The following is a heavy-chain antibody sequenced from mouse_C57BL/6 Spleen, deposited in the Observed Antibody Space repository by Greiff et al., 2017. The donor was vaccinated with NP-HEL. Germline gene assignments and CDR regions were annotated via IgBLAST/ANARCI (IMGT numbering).Heavy chain of an antibody. D-gene: IGHD1-1*01. J-gene: IGHJ4*01. Sequence: VHVKQSGPELVKPGASVKISCKASGYSFTDYNMNWVKQSNGKSLEWIGVINPNYGTTSYNQKFKGKATLTVDQSSSTAYMQLNSLTSEDSAVYYCASYYGSRYAMDYWGQGTSVTVSS. CDR3: ASYYGSRYAMDY. CDR2: INPNYGTT. CDR1: GYSFTDYN. V-gene: IGHV1-39*01.